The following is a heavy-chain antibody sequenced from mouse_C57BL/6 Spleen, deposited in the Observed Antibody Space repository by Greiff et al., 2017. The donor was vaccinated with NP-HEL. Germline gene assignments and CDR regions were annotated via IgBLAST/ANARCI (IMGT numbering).Heavy chain of an antibody. D-gene: IGHD1-1*01. J-gene: IGHJ1*03. CDR3: ARSPFITTVVEGYFDV. Sequence: QVQLQQPGAELVRPGPSVKLSCKASGYTFTSYWMHWVKQRPGQGLEWIGVIDPSDSYTNYNQKFKGKATLTVDTSSSTAYMQLSSLTSEDSAVYYCARSPFITTVVEGYFDVWGTGTTVTVSS. V-gene: IGHV1-59*01. CDR1: GYTFTSYW. CDR2: IDPSDSYT.